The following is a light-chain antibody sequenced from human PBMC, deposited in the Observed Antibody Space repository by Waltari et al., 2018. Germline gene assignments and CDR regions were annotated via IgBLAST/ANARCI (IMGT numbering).Light chain of an antibody. CDR1: QSVSRS. CDR2: EAS. CDR3: QQRSNWPPVT. V-gene: IGKV3-11*01. Sequence: EIVLTQSPATLSLSPGERATLPCRASQSVSRSLSWYQHKPGQAPRLLIYEASNRATGIPARFSGSGSGTDFTLTIGSLEPEDFAVYYCQQRSNWPPVTFGQGTRLEIK. J-gene: IGKJ5*01.